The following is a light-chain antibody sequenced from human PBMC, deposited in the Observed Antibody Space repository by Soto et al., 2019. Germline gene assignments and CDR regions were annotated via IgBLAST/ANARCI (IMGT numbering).Light chain of an antibody. CDR3: QSYDSSLSGSV. J-gene: IGLJ2*01. Sequence: QLVLTQPPSVSGAPGQRVTISCTGSSSNIGAGYDVHWYQHLPGTAPKLLIYGNSNRPSGVPDRFSGSQSGTSASLAITGLQAEDEAEYYCQSYDSSLSGSVFGGGTKLTVL. CDR1: SSNIGAGYD. CDR2: GNS. V-gene: IGLV1-40*01.